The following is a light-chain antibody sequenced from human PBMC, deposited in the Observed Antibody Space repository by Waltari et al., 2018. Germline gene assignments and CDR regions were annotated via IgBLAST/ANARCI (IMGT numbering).Light chain of an antibody. CDR2: ATS. Sequence: DIQMTQSPSSLSASVGDRVTITCRASQGIRNSLAWYQQKPGKVPKLLIFATSTLHSGVPSRFSGGGSGTDFTLTITNLQPEDVATYYCQKYDSAPLTFGQGTKVEIK. J-gene: IGKJ1*01. V-gene: IGKV1-27*01. CDR3: QKYDSAPLT. CDR1: QGIRNS.